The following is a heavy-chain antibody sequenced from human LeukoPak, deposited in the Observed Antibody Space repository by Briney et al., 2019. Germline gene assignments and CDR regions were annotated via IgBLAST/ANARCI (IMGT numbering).Heavy chain of an antibody. CDR1: GFTFSSYS. CDR2: IKYDGIEK. Sequence: GGSLRLSCAASGFTFSSYSMNWVRQAPGKGLEWVANIKYDGIEKYYVDSVKGRFTISRDNAKNSLYLYMNNLRDDDTAVYYCARNLVTEPTGDWFDPWGQGTQVIVSS. CDR3: ARNLVTEPTGDWFDP. J-gene: IGHJ5*02. V-gene: IGHV3-7*01. D-gene: IGHD1-14*01.